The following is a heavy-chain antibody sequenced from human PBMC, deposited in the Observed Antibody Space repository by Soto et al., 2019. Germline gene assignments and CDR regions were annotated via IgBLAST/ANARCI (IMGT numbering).Heavy chain of an antibody. CDR2: ISAYNGNT. CDR1: GYTFTSYG. D-gene: IGHD2-15*01. Sequence: QVQLVQSGAEVKKPGASVKVSCKASGYTFTSYGISWVRQAPGQGLEWMGWISAYNGNTNYAQKLQGRVTMTTDTSTSTAYMELRSLRSDDTAVYYCARDERGLPLGYCSGGSCPTVHNWFDPWGQGTLVTVSS. J-gene: IGHJ5*02. V-gene: IGHV1-18*01. CDR3: ARDERGLPLGYCSGGSCPTVHNWFDP.